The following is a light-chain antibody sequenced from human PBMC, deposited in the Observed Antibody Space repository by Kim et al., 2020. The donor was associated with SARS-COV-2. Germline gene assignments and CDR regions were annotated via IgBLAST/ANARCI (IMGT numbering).Light chain of an antibody. Sequence: QSALTQPASVSGSPGQSITISCTGTTSDVGTYNLVSWYQQHPDSAPKLLIFEVNQRPSGISSRLSGSKSGNTASLTISGLQAEDEADYYCCSYGGSGSLMVFGGGTQLTVL. J-gene: IGLJ3*02. CDR2: EVN. CDR3: CSYGGSGSLMV. V-gene: IGLV2-23*02. CDR1: TSDVGTYNL.